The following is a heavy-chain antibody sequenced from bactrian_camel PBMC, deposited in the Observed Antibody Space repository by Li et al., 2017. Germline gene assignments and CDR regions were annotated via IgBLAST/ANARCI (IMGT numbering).Heavy chain of an antibody. D-gene: IGHD2*01. Sequence: VQLVESGGGLVQPGGSLSLTRKGSGFTFSNYGMTWVRQAPGKAVEYISTVNKDGTTHYRDSVKGRFTISRDNAANTVYLQLNNLKTEDTAMYYCVAPDSLHGQLGSRKHCSGGYCWGEGQGTQVTVS. CDR2: VNKDGTT. V-gene: IGHV3S40*01. J-gene: IGHJ4*01. CDR1: GFTFSNYG.